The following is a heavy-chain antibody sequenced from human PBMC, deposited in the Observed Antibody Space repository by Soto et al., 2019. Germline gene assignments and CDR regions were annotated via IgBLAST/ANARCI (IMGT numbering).Heavy chain of an antibody. CDR3: ARGTETYYDFWSGYYWWFDP. Sequence: PXGSLSLTCTVCGGCVSSYYGSWIRQPPGKGLEWIGYIYYSVSTNYNPSLKSRVTISVDTSKNQFSLKLSSVAAADTAVYYCARGTETYYDFWSGYYWWFDPWGQGTLVTVSS. J-gene: IGHJ5*02. CDR1: GGCVSSYY. CDR2: IYYSVST. D-gene: IGHD3-3*01. V-gene: IGHV4-59*02.